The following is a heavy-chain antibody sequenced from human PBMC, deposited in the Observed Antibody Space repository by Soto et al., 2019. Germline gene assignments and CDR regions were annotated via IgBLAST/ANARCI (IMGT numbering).Heavy chain of an antibody. CDR2: TSHSGST. CDR3: VTGSGTSTSEACDI. D-gene: IGHD6-13*01. V-gene: IGHV4-59*02. J-gene: IGHJ3*02. Sequence: SETLSLTCTVFAGSVTTYYWTWIRQPPGNGLEWIGFTSHSGSTNYNPSLKSRVTMSVDTSKNQFSLRLNSVTAADTAVYYCVTGSGTSTSEACDIWDRGTMVTVSS. CDR1: AGSVTTYY.